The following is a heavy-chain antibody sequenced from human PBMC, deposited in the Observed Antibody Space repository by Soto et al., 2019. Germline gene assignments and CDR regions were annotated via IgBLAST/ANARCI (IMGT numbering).Heavy chain of an antibody. Sequence: GGSLRLSCAASGFTFSSYGMHWVRQAPGKGLEWVAVISYDGSNKYYADSVKGRFAISRDNSKNTLYLQMNSLRAEDTAVYYCARDAGSGGSWLAYYYYYGMDVWGQGTTVTVSS. CDR1: GFTFSSYG. CDR3: ARDAGSGGSWLAYYYYYGMDV. CDR2: ISYDGSNK. J-gene: IGHJ6*02. D-gene: IGHD2-15*01. V-gene: IGHV3-30*03.